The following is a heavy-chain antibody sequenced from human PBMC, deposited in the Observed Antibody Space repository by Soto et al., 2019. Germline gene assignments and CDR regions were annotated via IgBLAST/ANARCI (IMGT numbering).Heavy chain of an antibody. CDR3: ARIAYYTPGSQSFSFDN. CDR1: GFTFSSNG. Sequence: GGSLRLSCGASGFTFSSNGMTWVRQAQGKGLGRVSTITIMGGGTYYADSGTGRFSLSRDNSKNTVFRQMNSLRAEDTAIYYCARIAYYTPGSQSFSFDNWGQGALVTVSS. CDR2: ITIMGGGT. J-gene: IGHJ4*01. V-gene: IGHV3-23*01. D-gene: IGHD3-10*01.